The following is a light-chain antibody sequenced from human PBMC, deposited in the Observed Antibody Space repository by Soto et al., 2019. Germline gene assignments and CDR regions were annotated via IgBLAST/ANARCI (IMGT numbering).Light chain of an antibody. CDR1: QSVSSNY. V-gene: IGKV3-20*01. Sequence: EIVLTQSPGTLSLSPGERATLSCRASQSVSSNYLAWYQQKPGQAPRLLIYSASSRATGIPDRFSGSGSGTDFIPTISRLEPEDFAVYYCQQYGSSSWTFGQGTKVDIK. CDR3: QQYGSSSWT. CDR2: SAS. J-gene: IGKJ1*01.